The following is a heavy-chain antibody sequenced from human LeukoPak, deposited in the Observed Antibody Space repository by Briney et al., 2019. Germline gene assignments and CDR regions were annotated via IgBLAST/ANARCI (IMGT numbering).Heavy chain of an antibody. J-gene: IGHJ4*02. CDR3: ARRGLDDILT. V-gene: IGHV1-8*02. CDR1: GFTFTDYQ. D-gene: IGHD3-9*01. CDR2: MNPNSGNT. Sequence: ASVKVSCKASGFTFTDYQMHWVRQATGQGLEWMGWMNPNSGNTGYAQKFQGRVTMTRNTSISTAYMELSSLRSEDTAVYYCARRGLDDILTWGQGTLVTVSS.